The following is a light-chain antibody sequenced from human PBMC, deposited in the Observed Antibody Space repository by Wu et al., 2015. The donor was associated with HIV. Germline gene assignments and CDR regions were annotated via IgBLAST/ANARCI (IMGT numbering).Light chain of an antibody. CDR2: GAS. CDR1: QSVSSSY. Sequence: VLTQSPDTLSLSPGERATLSCRASQSVSSSYLAWYQQKPGQAPRLLIHGASSRAAGIPDRFSGGGSGTDFTLTISRLEPEDFAVYYCHQYGSPPPYSFGQGTKLEIK. J-gene: IGKJ2*03. CDR3: HQYGSPPPYS. V-gene: IGKV3-20*01.